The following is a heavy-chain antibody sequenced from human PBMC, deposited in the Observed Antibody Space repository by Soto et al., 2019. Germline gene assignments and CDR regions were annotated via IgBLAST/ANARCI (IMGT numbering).Heavy chain of an antibody. V-gene: IGHV1-69*06. CDR3: ARSWAGAKTALDY. CDR1: GGTFSSYA. D-gene: IGHD5-18*01. J-gene: IGHJ4*02. Sequence: SVKVSCKVSGGTFSSYAISWVRQAPGQGLEWMGGIIPIFGTANYAQKFQGRVTITADKSTSTAYMELSSLRSEDTAVYYCARSWAGAKTALDYWGQGTLVTVSS. CDR2: IIPIFGTA.